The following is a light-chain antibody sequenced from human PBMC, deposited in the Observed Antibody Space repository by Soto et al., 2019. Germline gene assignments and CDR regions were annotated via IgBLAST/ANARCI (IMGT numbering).Light chain of an antibody. CDR2: SNS. V-gene: IGLV1-44*01. CDR3: AAWDVSLNGPV. J-gene: IGLJ2*01. CDR1: SSNIESHP. Sequence: QSVLTQPPSASGTPGQRVTISCSGSSSNIESHPVNWYRQLPGTAPKLLIYSNSERPSGVPDRFSGSKSGTSASLAISGLQSEDEADYYCAAWDVSLNGPVFGGGTKLTVL.